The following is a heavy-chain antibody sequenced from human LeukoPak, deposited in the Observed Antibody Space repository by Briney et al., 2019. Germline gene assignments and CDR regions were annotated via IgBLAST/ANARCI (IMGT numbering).Heavy chain of an antibody. V-gene: IGHV3-7*01. J-gene: IGHJ3*02. CDR3: ARDSTYYSAFDI. D-gene: IGHD3-10*01. CDR1: GFIFSSYW. Sequence: HPGGSLRLSCAASGFIFSSYWMSWVRQAPGKGLEWMANIKQDGSDKYYVDSVKGRFTISRDNAKNSLYLQMNSLRAEDTAVYYCARDSTYYSAFDIWGQGTTVTVSS. CDR2: IKQDGSDK.